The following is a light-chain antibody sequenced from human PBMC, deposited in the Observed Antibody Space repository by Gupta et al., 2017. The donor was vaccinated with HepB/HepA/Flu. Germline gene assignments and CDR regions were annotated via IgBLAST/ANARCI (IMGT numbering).Light chain of an antibody. CDR1: QSVLHSSKSKNY. V-gene: IGKV4-1*01. CDR3: QQYLSARGCI. CDR2: WAT. J-gene: IGKJ2*02. Sequence: DIVMTKSPDSLAVSLGERATINCRSSQSVLHSSKSKNYLAWYQRKPGQPPKLLIYWATTRESGVPDRFSGSGSGTDFTLTISSLQTEDVAVYYCQQYLSARGCIFGQGTKLEIK.